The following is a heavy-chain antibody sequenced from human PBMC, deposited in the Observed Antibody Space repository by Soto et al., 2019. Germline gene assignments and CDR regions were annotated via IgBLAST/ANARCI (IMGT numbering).Heavy chain of an antibody. D-gene: IGHD2-2*02. J-gene: IGHJ5*02. CDR1: GYSISSGYY. CDR2: IYHSGST. Sequence: SETLSLTCAVSGYSISSGYYWGWIRQPPGKGLEWIGSIYHSGSTYYNPSLKSRVTISVDTSKNQFSLKLGSVTAADTAVYYCARGYCSSTSCYMDNWFDPWGQGTLVTVSS. V-gene: IGHV4-38-2*01. CDR3: ARGYCSSTSCYMDNWFDP.